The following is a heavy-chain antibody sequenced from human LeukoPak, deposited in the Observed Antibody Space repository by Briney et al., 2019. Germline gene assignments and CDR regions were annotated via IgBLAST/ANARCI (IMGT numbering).Heavy chain of an antibody. CDR3: ARDSIAMVRGVIPFDS. Sequence: ASVKVSCKASGYTFTSYGVSWVRQAPGQGLEWMGWISAYNGDTNYAQKLQGRVTMTTDTSTSTAYMELRSLRSDDTAVYYCARDSIAMVRGVIPFDSWGQGTLLTVSS. J-gene: IGHJ4*02. V-gene: IGHV1-18*04. D-gene: IGHD3-10*01. CDR2: ISAYNGDT. CDR1: GYTFTSYG.